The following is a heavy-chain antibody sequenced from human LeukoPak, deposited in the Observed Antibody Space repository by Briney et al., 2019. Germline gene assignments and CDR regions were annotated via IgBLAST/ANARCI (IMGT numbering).Heavy chain of an antibody. CDR1: GFTFSSYS. D-gene: IGHD3-10*01. CDR2: ISSSSSTI. V-gene: IGHV3-48*04. J-gene: IGHJ4*02. Sequence: GGSLRLSCAASGFTFSSYSMNWVRQAPGKGLEWVSYISSSSSTIYYADSVKGRFTISRDNAKNSLYLQMNSLRAEGTAVYYCVKTWLMVRGLMGTIYWGQGALVTVSS. CDR3: VKTWLMVRGLMGTIY.